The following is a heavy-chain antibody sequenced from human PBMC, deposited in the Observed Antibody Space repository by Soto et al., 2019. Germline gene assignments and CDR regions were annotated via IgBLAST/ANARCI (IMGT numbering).Heavy chain of an antibody. J-gene: IGHJ3*02. CDR2: IYSGGST. D-gene: IGHD3-3*01. V-gene: IGHV3-53*01. CDR1: GFTVSSNY. Sequence: SGGSLRLSCAASGFTVSSNYMSWVRQAPGKGLEWVSVIYSGGSTYYADSVKGRFTISRDNSKNTLYLQMNSLRAEDTAVYYCAKDRDTYYDFWSGYTDAFDIWGQGTMVTVSS. CDR3: AKDRDTYYDFWSGYTDAFDI.